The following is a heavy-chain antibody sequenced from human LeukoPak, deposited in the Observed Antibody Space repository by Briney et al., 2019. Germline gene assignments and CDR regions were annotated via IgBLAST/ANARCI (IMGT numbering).Heavy chain of an antibody. V-gene: IGHV3-23*01. CDR3: AKGHITMVRGVIPTLFDY. J-gene: IGHJ4*02. CDR1: GFTFSSYA. CDR2: ISGSGDST. Sequence: QSGGSLRLSCAASGFTFSSYAMSWVRQAPGKGLEWVSAISGSGDSTYYADSVKGRFTISRDNSKNTLYLQMNSLRAEDTAVYYCAKGHITMVRGVIPTLFDYWGQGTLVTVSS. D-gene: IGHD3-10*01.